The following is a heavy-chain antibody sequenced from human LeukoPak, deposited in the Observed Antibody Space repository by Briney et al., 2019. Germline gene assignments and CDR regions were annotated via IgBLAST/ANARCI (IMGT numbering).Heavy chain of an antibody. CDR2: ISYDGSNK. CDR3: AKGGYSSSWNWFDP. D-gene: IGHD6-13*01. CDR1: GFTFSSYA. Sequence: SCKASGFTFSSYAMHWVRQAPGKGLEWVAVISYDGSNKYYADSVKGRFTISRDNSKNTLYLQMNSLRAEDTAVYYCAKGGYSSSWNWFDPWGQGTLVTVSS. J-gene: IGHJ5*02. V-gene: IGHV3-30-3*02.